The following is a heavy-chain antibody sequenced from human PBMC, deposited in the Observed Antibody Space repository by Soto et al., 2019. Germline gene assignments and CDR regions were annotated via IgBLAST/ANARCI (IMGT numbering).Heavy chain of an antibody. V-gene: IGHV4-59*08. CDR3: ARHGHDYGDYVYFQH. CDR1: GGSISSYY. J-gene: IGHJ1*01. Sequence: SETLSLTCTVSGGSISSYYWSWIRQPPGKGLEWIGYIYYSGSTNYNPSLKSRVTISVDTSKNQFSLKLSSVTAADTAVYYCARHGHDYGDYVYFQHWGQGTLVTVSS. D-gene: IGHD4-17*01. CDR2: IYYSGST.